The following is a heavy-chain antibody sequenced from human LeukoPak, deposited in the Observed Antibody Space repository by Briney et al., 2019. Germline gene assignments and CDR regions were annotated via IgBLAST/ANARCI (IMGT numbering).Heavy chain of an antibody. CDR3: ARDIMRGGSYHPDAFDI. Sequence: ASVKVSCKASGYTFTGYYMHWVRQAPGQGLEWMGWINPNSGGTNYAQKFQGRVTMTRDTSISTAYMELSRLRSDDTAVYYCARDIMRGGSYHPDAFDIWGQGTMVTVSS. CDR2: INPNSGGT. J-gene: IGHJ3*02. V-gene: IGHV1-2*02. D-gene: IGHD1-26*01. CDR1: GYTFTGYY.